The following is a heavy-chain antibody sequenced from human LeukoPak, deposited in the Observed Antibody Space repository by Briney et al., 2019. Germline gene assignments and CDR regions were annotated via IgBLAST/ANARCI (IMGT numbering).Heavy chain of an antibody. J-gene: IGHJ4*02. CDR3: ATDRKVGTWDPRFNY. CDR2: IRQDDSEK. V-gene: IGHV3-7*01. Sequence: GSLRLSCSASGFTFSDYWMMWVRQAPGKGLEWVGNIRQDDSEKNYVDSVKGRFTISRDNAKFSLYLQMNSLRAEDTAIYYCATDRKVGTWDPRFNYWGQGTLVTVSS. D-gene: IGHD4-23*01. CDR1: GFTFSDYW.